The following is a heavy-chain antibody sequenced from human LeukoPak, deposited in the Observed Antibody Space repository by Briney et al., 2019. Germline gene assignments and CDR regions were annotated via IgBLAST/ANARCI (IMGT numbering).Heavy chain of an antibody. J-gene: IGHJ3*02. CDR2: IYDSGST. D-gene: IGHD3-22*01. CDR3: ASLTTSDAFGI. Sequence: SETLSLTCTVSGGSISSYYWSWIRQPPGKVLEWIGYIYDSGSTNYNPSLKSRVTISVDTSKNQFSLKLSSVTAADTAVFYCASLTTSDAFGIWGQGTMVTVSS. V-gene: IGHV4-59*01. CDR1: GGSISSYY.